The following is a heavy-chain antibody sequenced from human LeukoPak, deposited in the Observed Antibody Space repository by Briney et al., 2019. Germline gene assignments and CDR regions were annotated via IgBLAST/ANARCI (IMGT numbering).Heavy chain of an antibody. CDR1: GGSISSGGYY. J-gene: IGHJ4*02. CDR2: IYYSGST. Sequence: PSQTLSLTCTVSGGSISSGGYYWSWIRQHPGKGLEWIGYIYYSGSTYYNPSLKSRVTISVDTSKNQFSLKLSSVTAADTAVYYCARGTTRKYGDFDYWGQGTLVTVSS. D-gene: IGHD2/OR15-2a*01. CDR3: ARGTTRKYGDFDY. V-gene: IGHV4-31*03.